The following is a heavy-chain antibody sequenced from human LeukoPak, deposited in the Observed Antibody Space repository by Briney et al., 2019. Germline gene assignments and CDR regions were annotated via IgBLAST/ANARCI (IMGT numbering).Heavy chain of an antibody. V-gene: IGHV3-23*01. CDR2: ISGSGAGT. D-gene: IGHD5-24*01. CDR1: GLTFNNYA. Sequence: PGESLRLSCAASGLTFNNYAMSWVRQAPGKGLEWVSTISGSGAGTYYADSVKGRFTISRDNSKNTLYLQMNSLRAEDTAVYYCAKVGGWLQYYFDYWGQGTLVTVSS. J-gene: IGHJ4*02. CDR3: AKVGGWLQYYFDY.